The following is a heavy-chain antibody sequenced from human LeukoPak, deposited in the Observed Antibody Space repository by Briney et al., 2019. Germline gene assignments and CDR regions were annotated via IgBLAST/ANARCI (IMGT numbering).Heavy chain of an antibody. V-gene: IGHV4-4*07. CDR3: ARSFLEWNNWFDP. Sequence: SETLSLTCTVSDGSISSYYWSWIRQPAGKGLEWIGRIYTSGSPNYNHSLKSRVTMSVDTSKNQFSLKLSSVTAADTAVYYCARSFLEWNNWFDPWGQGTLVTVSS. CDR1: DGSISSYY. J-gene: IGHJ5*02. CDR2: IYTSGSP. D-gene: IGHD3-3*01.